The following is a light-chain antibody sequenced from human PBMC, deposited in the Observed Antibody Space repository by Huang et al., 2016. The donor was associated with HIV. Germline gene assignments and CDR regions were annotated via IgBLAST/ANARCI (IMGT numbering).Light chain of an antibody. CDR1: HAVAGH. CDR3: QQRTQWLS. Sequence: IVLTQSPATLSTYLGENLTLSCRASHAVAGHIAWYQQRPGQAPRLLIYDASYRAAGISDRFTGSGSGTEFTLTITSLEPDDVAIYYCQQRTQWLSFGGGTKVQIK. J-gene: IGKJ4*01. CDR2: DAS. V-gene: IGKV3-11*01.